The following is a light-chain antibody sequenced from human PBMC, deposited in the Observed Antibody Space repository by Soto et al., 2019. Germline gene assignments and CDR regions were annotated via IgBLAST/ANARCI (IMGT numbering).Light chain of an antibody. J-gene: IGKJ3*01. CDR3: QQYGSSPRGFT. CDR2: GAS. V-gene: IGKV3-20*01. CDR1: QSVSSSY. Sequence: EIVLTQSPGTLSLSPGERATLSCRASQSVSSSYLAWYQQKPGQAPRLLIYGASSRATDIPDRFSGSGSGTDFTLTISRLEPEDFAVYYCQQYGSSPRGFTFGPGTKVDIK.